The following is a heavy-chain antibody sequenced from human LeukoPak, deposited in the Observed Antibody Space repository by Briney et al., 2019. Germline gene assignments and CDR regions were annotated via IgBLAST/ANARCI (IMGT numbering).Heavy chain of an antibody. CDR3: VRNPGVGSSWYRLHY. J-gene: IGHJ4*02. CDR2: ISGSGGST. V-gene: IGHV3-23*01. Sequence: GGSLRLSCAASGFTFDDYAMHWVRQAPGKGLEWVSGISGSGGSTYYADSVKGRFTISRDNSKSTLYLQMNSLRVEDTAVYYCVRNPGVGSSWYRLHYWGQGTLVTVSS. D-gene: IGHD6-13*01. CDR1: GFTFDDYA.